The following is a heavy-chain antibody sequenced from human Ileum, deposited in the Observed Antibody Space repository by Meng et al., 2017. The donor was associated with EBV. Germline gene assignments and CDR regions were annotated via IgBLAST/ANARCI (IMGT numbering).Heavy chain of an antibody. J-gene: IGHJ4*02. D-gene: IGHD6-19*01. Sequence: LQESGPGLVKPSGTLSLTCAVAGGSISSSNWWSWVRQPPGKGLEWIGEIYHSGSTNYNPSLKSRVTMSVDKSKNQFSLNLSSVTAADTAVYYCARVGQWLPIDYWGQGTLVTVSS. V-gene: IGHV4-4*02. CDR1: GGSISSSNW. CDR3: ARVGQWLPIDY. CDR2: IYHSGST.